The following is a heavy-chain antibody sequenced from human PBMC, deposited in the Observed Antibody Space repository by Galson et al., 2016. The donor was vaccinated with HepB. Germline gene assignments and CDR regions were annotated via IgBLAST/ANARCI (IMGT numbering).Heavy chain of an antibody. D-gene: IGHD3-22*01. CDR3: ARESTEYITTWVKFAF. V-gene: IGHV1-69*13. Sequence: SVKVSCKAVGGPFTNYAVNWVRQAPGQGLEWMGGIIPFFLTPSYSHKFQDRVTISADQSTSTVFMELRMLTSEDTAFYFCARESTEYITTWVKFAFWGQGTRVAVSS. CDR2: IIPFFLTP. J-gene: IGHJ4*02. CDR1: GGPFTNYA.